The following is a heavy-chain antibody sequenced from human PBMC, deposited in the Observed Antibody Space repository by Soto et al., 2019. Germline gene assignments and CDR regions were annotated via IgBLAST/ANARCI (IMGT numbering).Heavy chain of an antibody. J-gene: IGHJ3*02. V-gene: IGHV3-21*05. CDR1: GFTFSSYS. D-gene: IGHD4-17*01. CDR2: ISSSSSDR. CDR3: ARVSVTTGHLAFDI. Sequence: GGSLRLSCAASGFTFSSYSMNWVRQAPGKGLEWVSRISSSSSDRYYGDSVKGRFTISRDNAKNSLYLQMNSLRAEDTAVYYCARVSVTTGHLAFDIWGQGTMVTVSS.